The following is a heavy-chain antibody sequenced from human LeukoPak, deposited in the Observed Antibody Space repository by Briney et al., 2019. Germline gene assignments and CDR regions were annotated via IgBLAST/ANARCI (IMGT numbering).Heavy chain of an antibody. D-gene: IGHD6-13*01. Sequence: GGSLRLSCAASGFTFNSYAMSWVRQAPGKGLEWVSSIGGSGDSTYYADSVKGRFTVSRDNSKNTLYLQMNSLRAEDTAVYYCARDRMAYSSSDHFDYWGQGTLVTVSS. CDR1: GFTFNSYA. J-gene: IGHJ4*02. CDR3: ARDRMAYSSSDHFDY. CDR2: IGGSGDST. V-gene: IGHV3-23*01.